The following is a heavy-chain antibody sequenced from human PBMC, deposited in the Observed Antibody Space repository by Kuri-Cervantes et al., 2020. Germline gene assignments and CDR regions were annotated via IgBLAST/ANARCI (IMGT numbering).Heavy chain of an antibody. CDR1: GFTFSSYA. Sequence: GGSLRLSCAASGFTFSSYAMSWVRQAPGKGLEWVSAISGSGGSTYYADSVKGRFTISRDNAKNSLYLQMNSLRAEDTALYYCAKVLTGYFDYWGQGTLVTVSS. CDR3: AKVLTGYFDY. J-gene: IGHJ4*02. D-gene: IGHD3-9*01. CDR2: ISGSGGST. V-gene: IGHV3-23*01.